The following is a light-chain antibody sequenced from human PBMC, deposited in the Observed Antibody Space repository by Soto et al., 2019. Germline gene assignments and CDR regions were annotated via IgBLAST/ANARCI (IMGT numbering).Light chain of an antibody. J-gene: IGKJ4*01. Sequence: EIVLTQSPGTLSLSPGERATLSCRASQSVSSSYLAWYQQKPGQAPRLLIYSASNRATGIPDRFSGSGSGTDFTLTISRLEPEDFAVYYCQQYGSSPPTLTFGGGTKVEIK. CDR1: QSVSSSY. CDR2: SAS. CDR3: QQYGSSPPTLT. V-gene: IGKV3-20*01.